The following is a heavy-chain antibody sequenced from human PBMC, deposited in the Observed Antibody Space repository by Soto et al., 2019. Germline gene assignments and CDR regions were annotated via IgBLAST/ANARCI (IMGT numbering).Heavy chain of an antibody. CDR2: ISYDGTNK. J-gene: IGHJ6*02. V-gene: IGHV3-30*18. Sequence: QVQLVESGGGVVQPGRSLRLSCAASGFTFSSYGIHWVRQAPGKGLEWVAVISYDGTNKYYADSVKGRFTISRDNSKNTLYLQMNSLRAEDTAVYYCAKDRQLLHPPGYYCYCMDVWGPGTTVTVSS. CDR3: AKDRQLLHPPGYYCYCMDV. D-gene: IGHD2-15*01. CDR1: GFTFSSYG.